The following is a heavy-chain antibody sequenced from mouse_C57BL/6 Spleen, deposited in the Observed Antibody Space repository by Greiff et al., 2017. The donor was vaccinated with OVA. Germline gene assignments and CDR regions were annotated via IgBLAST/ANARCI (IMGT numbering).Heavy chain of an antibody. J-gene: IGHJ2*01. V-gene: IGHV1-4*01. Sequence: QVQLQQSGAELARPGASVKMSCKASGYTFTSYTMHWVKQRPGQGLEWIGYINPSSGYTKYNQKFKDKATLTADKSSSTAYMQLSSLTSEDSAVYYCAREGITTVVADYWGQGTTLTVSS. CDR3: AREGITTVVADY. D-gene: IGHD1-1*01. CDR1: GYTFTSYT. CDR2: INPSSGYT.